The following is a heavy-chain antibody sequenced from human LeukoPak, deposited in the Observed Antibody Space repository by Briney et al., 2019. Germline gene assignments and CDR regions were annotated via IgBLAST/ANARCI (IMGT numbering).Heavy chain of an antibody. CDR1: GGSISGTYY. CDR2: MYYTGTT. Sequence: SETLSLTCTVSGGSISGTYYWSWIRHPPREGLEGIVYMYYTGTTGSNPSLKSRVTISLDTSKNQFSLSLSSVTAADTAVYYCARRWVYDKRAFDAWGEGTMVTVSS. J-gene: IGHJ3*01. D-gene: IGHD3-16*01. V-gene: IGHV4-59*08. CDR3: ARRWVYDKRAFDA.